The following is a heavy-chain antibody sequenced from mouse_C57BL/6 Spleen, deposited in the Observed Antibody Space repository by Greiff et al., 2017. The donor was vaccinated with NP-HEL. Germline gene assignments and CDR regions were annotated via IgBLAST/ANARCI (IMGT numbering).Heavy chain of an antibody. CDR1: GYSITSGYY. CDR3: AREELGPPFAY. CDR2: ISYDGSN. V-gene: IGHV3-6*01. J-gene: IGHJ3*01. Sequence: VQLKESGPGLVKPSQSLSLTCSVTGYSITSGYYWNWIRQFPGNQLEWMGYISYDGSNNYNPSLKNRISITRDTSKNQFFLKLNSVTTEDTATYYCAREELGPPFAYWGQGTLVTVSA. D-gene: IGHD4-1*01.